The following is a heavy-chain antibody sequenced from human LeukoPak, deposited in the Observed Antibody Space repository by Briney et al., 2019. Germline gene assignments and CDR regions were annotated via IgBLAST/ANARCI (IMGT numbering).Heavy chain of an antibody. CDR1: SFTSSSYS. V-gene: IGHV3-21*01. CDR3: ARDTHSGYFDY. Sequence: GGSLRLSCAASSFTSSSYSMNWVRQAPGKGLEWVSSISGSGSYIYYADSVKGRFTISRDNAKNSLYLQMNSLRAEDTAVYYCARDTHSGYFDYWGQGTLVTVSS. D-gene: IGHD6-19*01. J-gene: IGHJ4*02. CDR2: ISGSGSYI.